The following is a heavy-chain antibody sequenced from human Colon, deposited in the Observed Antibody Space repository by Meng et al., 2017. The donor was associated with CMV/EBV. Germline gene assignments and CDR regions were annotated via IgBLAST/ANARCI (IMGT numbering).Heavy chain of an antibody. D-gene: IGHD6-25*01. CDR1: GFSVRNNY. CDR2: IYSGATT. Sequence: GESLKISCAVSGFSVRNNYMTWVRQAPGKGLEWVSFIYSGATTNYADSVKGRFFISRDNSKNTVSLQMVSLRLDDTAVYYCARDKRRQFDYWGQGTLVTRLL. J-gene: IGHJ4*02. V-gene: IGHV3-66*02. CDR3: ARDKRRQFDY.